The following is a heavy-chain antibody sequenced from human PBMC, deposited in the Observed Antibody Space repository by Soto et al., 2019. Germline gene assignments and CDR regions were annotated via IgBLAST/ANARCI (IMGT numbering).Heavy chain of an antibody. CDR3: ASRDPGTSVDY. CDR2: IYRTGST. CDR1: GGSFTSNNW. Sequence: QVQLQESGPGLVKPSGTLSLTCAVSGGSFTSNNWWTWVRQPPGQGLEWIGEIYRTGSTNYNPPLKSRVTISLDKSENQFSLKVTSLTAADTAVYYCASRDPGTSVDYWGQVTLVTVSS. V-gene: IGHV4-4*02. J-gene: IGHJ4*02. D-gene: IGHD1-7*01.